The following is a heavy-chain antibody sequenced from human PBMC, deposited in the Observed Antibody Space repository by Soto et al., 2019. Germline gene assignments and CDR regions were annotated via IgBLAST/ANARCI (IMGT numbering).Heavy chain of an antibody. D-gene: IGHD5-18*01. V-gene: IGHV3-23*01. CDR3: ASNQKGPYTGMDV. CDR1: GFTFSSYA. J-gene: IGHJ6*02. CDR2: ISGSGGST. Sequence: PGGSLRLSCAASGFTFSSYAMSWVRQAPGKGLEWVSAISGSGGSTYYADSVKGRFTISRDNSKNTLYLQMNSLRAEDTAVYYCASNQKGPYTGMDVWRQGTTVTVSS.